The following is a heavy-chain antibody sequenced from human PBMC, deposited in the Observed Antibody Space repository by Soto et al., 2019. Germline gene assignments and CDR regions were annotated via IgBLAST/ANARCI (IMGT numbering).Heavy chain of an antibody. D-gene: IGHD2-2*03. CDR1: GYSFISYW. V-gene: IGHV5-51*01. Sequence: GESLKISCKTSGYSFISYWVAWVRQKPEKGLEWMGTFYPGDSTSTYSPSFQGQVTISVDKSISTAYLHLSSLKASDTAMYYCARIIGYCRNNDCSWTFDIWGQGTTVTVSS. CDR2: FYPGDSTS. J-gene: IGHJ3*02. CDR3: ARIIGYCRNNDCSWTFDI.